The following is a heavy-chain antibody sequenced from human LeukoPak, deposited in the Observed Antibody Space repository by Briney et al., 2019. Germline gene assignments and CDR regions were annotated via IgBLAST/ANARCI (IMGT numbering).Heavy chain of an antibody. D-gene: IGHD4-11*01. V-gene: IGHV3-23*01. CDR3: AKDLGVTCYYYYYMDV. J-gene: IGHJ6*03. CDR1: GFTFSSYA. CDR2: FSASGGST. Sequence: PGGSLRLPCAVSGFTFSSYAMGGVRQAPGKALEWVAAFSASGGSTYYADSVKCLFTTSRDNSKNTRYLQMNSLRAEDTAVYYRAKDLGVTCYYYYYMDVWGKGTTVTVSS.